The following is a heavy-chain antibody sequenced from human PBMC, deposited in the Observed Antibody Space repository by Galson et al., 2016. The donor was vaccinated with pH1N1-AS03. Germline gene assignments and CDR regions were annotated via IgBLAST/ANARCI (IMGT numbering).Heavy chain of an antibody. CDR2: ISGDGCST. CDR1: GCIFSTYS. CDR3: CIDAGSVACTGGYGDC. J-gene: IGHJ4*02. Sequence: SRRLSCAGAGCIFSTYSVTWVRQAPGKVLEWVSSISGDGCSTFVATSLEGRFTISRDNSKTSVFLQMNRLRVEDTAVYFCCIDAGSVACTGGYGDCWGQGTVVTVSS. D-gene: IGHD3-10*02. V-gene: IGHV3-21*01.